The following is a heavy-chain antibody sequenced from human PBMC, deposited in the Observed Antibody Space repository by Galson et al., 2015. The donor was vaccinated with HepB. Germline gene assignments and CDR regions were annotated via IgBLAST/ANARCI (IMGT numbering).Heavy chain of an antibody. J-gene: IGHJ3*02. CDR2: IIPILGIA. CDR1: GGTFSSYT. Sequence: SVKVSCKASGGTFSSYTISWVRQAPGQGLEWMGRIIPILGIANYAQKFQGRVTITADKSTSTAYMELSSLRSEDTAVYYCAEDPWGGYDDAFDIWGQGTMVTVSS. CDR3: AEDPWGGYDDAFDI. V-gene: IGHV1-69*02. D-gene: IGHD5-12*01.